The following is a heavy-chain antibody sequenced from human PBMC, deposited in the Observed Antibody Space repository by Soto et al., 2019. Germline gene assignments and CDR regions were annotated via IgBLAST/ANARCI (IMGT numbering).Heavy chain of an antibody. J-gene: IGHJ1*01. CDR1: GFTFSSYG. CDR3: AKLGLYCSGGSCYSGEYFQH. Sequence: GGSLRLSCAASGFTFSSYGMHWVRQAPGKGLEWVAVISYSGSNKYYADSVKGRFTISRDNSKNTLYLQMNSLRAEDTAVYYCAKLGLYCSGGSCYSGEYFQHWGQGTLVTVSS. D-gene: IGHD2-15*01. CDR2: ISYSGSNK. V-gene: IGHV3-30*18.